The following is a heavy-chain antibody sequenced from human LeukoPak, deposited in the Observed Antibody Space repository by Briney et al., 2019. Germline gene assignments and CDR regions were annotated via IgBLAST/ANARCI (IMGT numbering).Heavy chain of an antibody. D-gene: IGHD3-9*01. V-gene: IGHV3-48*04. J-gene: IGHJ6*03. CDR3: ARDSGPEYYDILTGYSYYYYYMDV. Sequence: PGGSLRLSCAASGFTFSSYGMHWVRQAPGKGLEWVSYISSSGSTIYYADSVKGRFTISRDNAKNSLYLQMNSLRAEDTAVYYCARDSGPEYYDILTGYSYYYYYMDVWGKGTTVTISS. CDR1: GFTFSSYG. CDR2: ISSSGSTI.